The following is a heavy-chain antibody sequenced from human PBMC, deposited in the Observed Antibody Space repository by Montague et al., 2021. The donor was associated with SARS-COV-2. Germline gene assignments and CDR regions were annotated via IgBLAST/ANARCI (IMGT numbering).Heavy chain of an antibody. V-gene: IGHV4-34*01. J-gene: IGHJ4*02. D-gene: IGHD6-13*01. CDR1: GGSFSGYY. Sequence: SETLSLTCAVYGGSFSGYYWSWIRQPPGKGLEWIGEINHSGSTNYNPSLTSRVTISVDTSKNQFSLKLSSVTAAATAVYYCAGGSYSSSWYGHKYYFDYWGQGTLVTVSS. CDR2: INHSGST. CDR3: AGGSYSSSWYGHKYYFDY.